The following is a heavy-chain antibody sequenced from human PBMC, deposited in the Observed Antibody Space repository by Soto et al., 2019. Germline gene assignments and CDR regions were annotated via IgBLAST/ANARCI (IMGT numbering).Heavy chain of an antibody. CDR1: GFTFSSYW. V-gene: IGHV3-7*01. CDR3: ATSIAAAGTD. D-gene: IGHD6-13*01. CDR2: IKQDGSEK. J-gene: IGHJ4*02. Sequence: EVQLVESGGGLVQPGGSLRLSCAASGFTFSSYWMSWVRQAPGKGLEWVANIKQDGSEKYYVDSVKGRFTISRDNAKNSLYLQINSLRAEHTDVYYCATSIAAAGTDWVQGTLVTVSS.